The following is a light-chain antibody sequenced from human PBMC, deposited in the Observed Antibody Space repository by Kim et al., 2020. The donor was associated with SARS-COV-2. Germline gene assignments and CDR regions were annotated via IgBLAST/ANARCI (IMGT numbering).Light chain of an antibody. CDR3: QQYGTSPET. J-gene: IGKJ4*01. CDR2: GAS. CDR1: QSVGSNY. V-gene: IGKV3-20*01. Sequence: LSPGERATLSCRASQSVGSNYLAWYQQKPGQAPRLLIYGASSRATGIPDRFSGSGSGTDFTLSINRLEPEDFAVYYCQQYGTSPETFGGGTKLEI.